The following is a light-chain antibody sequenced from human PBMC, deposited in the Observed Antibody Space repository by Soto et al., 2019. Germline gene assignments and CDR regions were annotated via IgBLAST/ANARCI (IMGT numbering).Light chain of an antibody. Sequence: QSALTQPASVSGSPGQSITISCTGTSSDLGSYNLVSWYQHHPDKAPKLIIYEGNQRPSGVSNRFSGSKSGNTASLTISGLQAEDEADYYCCSFAGTGTFVFGPGTKLTVL. J-gene: IGLJ1*01. CDR2: EGN. V-gene: IGLV2-23*01. CDR1: SSDLGSYNL. CDR3: CSFAGTGTFV.